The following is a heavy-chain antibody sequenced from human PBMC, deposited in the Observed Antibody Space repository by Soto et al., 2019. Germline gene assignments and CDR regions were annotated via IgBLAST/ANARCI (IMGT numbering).Heavy chain of an antibody. D-gene: IGHD3-10*01. CDR1: GGTFSSYA. Sequence: RASVKVSCKASGGTFSSYAISWVRQAPGQGLEWMGGIIPIFGTANYAQKFQGRVTITADESTSTAYMELSSLRSEDTAVYYCARDLYHYGSGGNNWFDPWGQGTLVTVSS. CDR2: IIPIFGTA. J-gene: IGHJ5*02. V-gene: IGHV1-69*13. CDR3: ARDLYHYGSGGNNWFDP.